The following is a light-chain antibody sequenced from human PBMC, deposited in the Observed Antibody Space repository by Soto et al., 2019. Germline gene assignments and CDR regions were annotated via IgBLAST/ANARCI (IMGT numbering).Light chain of an antibody. CDR1: PSVSSSY. CDR3: QQYGSSPPYT. CDR2: GAS. Sequence: EIVLTPSPGTLSLSPGERATLSCRASPSVSSSYLAWYQQKPGQAPRLLIYGASSRATGIPDRFSGSGSVTAFTLTISRLEPEDFAVYYCQQYGSSPPYTFGQGTKLEIK. J-gene: IGKJ2*01. V-gene: IGKV3-20*01.